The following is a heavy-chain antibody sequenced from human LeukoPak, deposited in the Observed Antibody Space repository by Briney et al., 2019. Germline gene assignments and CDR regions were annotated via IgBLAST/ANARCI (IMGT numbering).Heavy chain of an antibody. Sequence: GGSLRLSCAASGFNFTNYGMNWVRQAPGKGLEWISVIGGAGDSIFYTDSVKDRFTISRDNSKNTLYLQMNSLRVEDTAVYYCAARISVTTHFYYYYYMDVWGKGTTVIISS. CDR1: GFNFTNYG. CDR2: IGGAGDSI. D-gene: IGHD2-15*01. CDR3: AARISVTTHFYYYYYMDV. V-gene: IGHV3-23*01. J-gene: IGHJ6*03.